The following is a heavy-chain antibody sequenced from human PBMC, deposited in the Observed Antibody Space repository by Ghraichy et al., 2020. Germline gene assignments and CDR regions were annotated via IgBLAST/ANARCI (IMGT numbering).Heavy chain of an antibody. D-gene: IGHD1-26*01. CDR3: ARLRSKGVSGRVFDY. J-gene: IGHJ4*02. V-gene: IGHV4-39*01. CDR2: IYYSGST. CDR1: GGSISSSSYY. Sequence: ESLNISCTVSGGSISSSSYYWGWIRQPPGKGLEWIGSIYYSGSTYYNPSLKSRVTISVDTSKNQFSLKLSSVTAADTAVYYCARLRSKGVSGRVFDYWGQGTLVTVSS.